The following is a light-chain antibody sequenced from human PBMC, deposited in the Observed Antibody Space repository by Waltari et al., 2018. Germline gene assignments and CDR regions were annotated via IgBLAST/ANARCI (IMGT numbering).Light chain of an antibody. CDR1: QSLLHSSGYNY. CDR3: MQALQTPPYT. Sequence: DIVMTQSPLSLPVTPGEPASISCRSTQSLLHSSGYNYLDWYLQKPGQSPQLLIYLGSNRASGVPDRCSGSGSGTDFTLKISRVEAEDVGVYYCMQALQTPPYTLGQGTKLEIK. J-gene: IGKJ2*01. V-gene: IGKV2-28*01. CDR2: LGS.